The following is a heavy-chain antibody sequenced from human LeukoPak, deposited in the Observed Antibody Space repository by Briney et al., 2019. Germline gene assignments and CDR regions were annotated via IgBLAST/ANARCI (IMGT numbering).Heavy chain of an antibody. CDR2: IRYDGSNK. Sequence: GGSPRLSCAASGFTFSSYSMNWVRQTPGKGLEWVAFIRYDGSNKYYADSVKGRFTISRDNSKNTLYLQMNSLRAEDTAVYYCAKDKVSGSYCDYWGQGTLVTVSS. CDR3: AKDKVSGSYCDY. J-gene: IGHJ4*02. V-gene: IGHV3-30*02. CDR1: GFTFSSYS. D-gene: IGHD1-26*01.